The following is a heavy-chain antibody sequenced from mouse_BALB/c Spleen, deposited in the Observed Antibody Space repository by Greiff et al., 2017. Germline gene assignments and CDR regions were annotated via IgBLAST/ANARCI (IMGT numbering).Heavy chain of an antibody. J-gene: IGHJ3*01. Sequence: VQLKESGGGLVQPGGSLKLSCAASGFTFSSYGMSWVRQTPDKRLELVATINSNGGSTYYPDSVKGRFTISRDNAKNTLYLQMSSLKSEDTAMYYCARRKLGRFAYWGQGTLVTVSA. D-gene: IGHD4-1*01. V-gene: IGHV5-6-3*01. CDR3: ARRKLGRFAY. CDR1: GFTFSSYG. CDR2: INSNGGST.